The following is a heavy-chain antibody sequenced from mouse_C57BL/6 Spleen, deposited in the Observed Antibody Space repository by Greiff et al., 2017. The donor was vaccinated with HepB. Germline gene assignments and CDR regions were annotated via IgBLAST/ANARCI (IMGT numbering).Heavy chain of an antibody. CDR1: GYTFTSYW. CDR3: ASYYYGSSYGGGSMDY. V-gene: IGHV1-7*01. D-gene: IGHD1-1*01. Sequence: QVQLQQSGAELAKPGASVKLSCKASGYTFTSYWMHWVKQRPGQGLEWIGYINPSSGYTKYNQKFKDTATLTADKSSSTAYMQLSSLTYEDSAVYYCASYYYGSSYGGGSMDYWGQGTSVTVSS. CDR2: INPSSGYT. J-gene: IGHJ4*01.